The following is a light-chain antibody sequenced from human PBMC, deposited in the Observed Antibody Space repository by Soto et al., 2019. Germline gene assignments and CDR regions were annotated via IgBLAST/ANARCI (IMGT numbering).Light chain of an antibody. J-gene: IGKJ5*01. CDR1: QSVSSY. Sequence: EIVLTQSPATLSLSPGERATLSCRASQSVSSYLAWYQQKPGQAPRPLIYDASNRATGIPARFSGSGSGTDFTLTIISLEPEDFAVYYCQQRSNWPPPITFGQGTRLEIK. CDR3: QQRSNWPPPIT. V-gene: IGKV3-11*01. CDR2: DAS.